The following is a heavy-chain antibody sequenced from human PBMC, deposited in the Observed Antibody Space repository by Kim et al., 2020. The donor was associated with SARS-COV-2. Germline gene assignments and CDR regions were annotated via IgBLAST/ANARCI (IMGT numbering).Heavy chain of an antibody. CDR2: ISYDGSNK. CDR1: GFTFSSYA. D-gene: IGHD2-15*01. CDR3: ARGVVVDY. J-gene: IGHJ4*02. Sequence: GGSLRLSCAASGFTFSSYAMHWVRQAPGKGLEWVAVISYDGSNKYYADSVKGRFTISRDNSKNTLYLQMNSLRAEDTAVYYCARGVVVDYCGQGILGTVSP. V-gene: IGHV3-30*04.